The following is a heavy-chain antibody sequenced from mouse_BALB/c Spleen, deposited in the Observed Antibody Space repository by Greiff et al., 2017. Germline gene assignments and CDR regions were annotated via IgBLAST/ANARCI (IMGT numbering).Heavy chain of an antibody. CDR2: IDPENGDT. V-gene: IGHV14-4*02. CDR3: ARNPYGNYGNYFDY. Sequence: EVQLQQSGAELVRSGASVKLSCTASGFNIKDYYMHWVKQRPEQGLEWIGWIDPENGDTEYAPKFQGKATMTADTSSNTAYLQLSSLTSEDTAVYYCARNPYGNYGNYFDYWGQGTTLTVSS. J-gene: IGHJ2*01. D-gene: IGHD2-1*01. CDR1: GFNIKDYY.